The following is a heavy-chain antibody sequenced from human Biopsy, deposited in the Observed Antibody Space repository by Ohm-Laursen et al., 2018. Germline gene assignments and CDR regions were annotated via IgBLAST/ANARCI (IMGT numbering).Heavy chain of an antibody. Sequence: SLRLSCSASGFTFSSNAMSWVRQAPGKGLEWVANIQKDGNGKYYVDSVKGRFTISRDNDKNSLSLQMTNLRAEDTAVYYCARGSHYYDGSGFYSFDNWGQGTLVTVSS. CDR1: GFTFSSNA. V-gene: IGHV3-7*04. D-gene: IGHD3-22*01. CDR2: IQKDGNGK. J-gene: IGHJ4*02. CDR3: ARGSHYYDGSGFYSFDN.